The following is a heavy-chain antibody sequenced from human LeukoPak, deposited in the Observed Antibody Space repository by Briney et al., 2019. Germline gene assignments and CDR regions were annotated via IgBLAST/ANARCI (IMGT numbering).Heavy chain of an antibody. CDR1: GGTFSSYA. D-gene: IGHD5-12*01. V-gene: IGHV1-69*05. Sequence: GASVKVSCKASGGTFSSYAISWVRQAPGQGLEWMGGIIPIFGTANYAQKFQGRVTITTDESTSTAYIKLSSLRSEDTAVYYCARAGAIVATYFDYWGQGTLVTVSS. CDR3: ARAGAIVATYFDY. J-gene: IGHJ4*02. CDR2: IIPIFGTA.